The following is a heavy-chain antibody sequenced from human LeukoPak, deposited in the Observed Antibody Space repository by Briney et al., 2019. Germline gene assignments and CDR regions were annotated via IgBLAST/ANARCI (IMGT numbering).Heavy chain of an antibody. V-gene: IGHV3-23*01. CDR2: ISGSGGSV. CDR3: AKRLGYCSGGSCYSYY. Sequence: GGSLRLSSAVSGFTCSSYAMRWVRQAPGKELEWVSAISGSGGSVDYTDSVKGRFTISRDNSKNTLYLQMNSLRAEDTAVYYCAKRLGYCSGGSCYSYYWGQGTLVTVSS. J-gene: IGHJ4*02. D-gene: IGHD2-15*01. CDR1: GFTCSSYA.